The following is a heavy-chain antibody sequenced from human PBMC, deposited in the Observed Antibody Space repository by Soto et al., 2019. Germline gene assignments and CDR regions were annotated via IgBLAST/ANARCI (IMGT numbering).Heavy chain of an antibody. V-gene: IGHV1-69*02. CDR1: GGTFSSDT. CDR3: ADENSYYDYIFDY. D-gene: IGHD3-16*01. CDR2: IIPILGIA. Sequence: QVQLVQSGAEVKKPGSSVKVSCKDSGGTFSSDTISWVRQAPGQGLEWMGRIIPILGIANYAQKFQGRVTITADKSTSTAYMELSSLRSEDTAVYYCADENSYYDYIFDYWGQGTLVTVSS. J-gene: IGHJ4*02.